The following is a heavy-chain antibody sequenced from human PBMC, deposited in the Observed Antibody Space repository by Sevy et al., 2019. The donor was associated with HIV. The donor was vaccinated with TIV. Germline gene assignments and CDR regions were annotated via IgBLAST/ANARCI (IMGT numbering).Heavy chain of an antibody. CDR2: IKQDGSEK. CDR1: GFTFSSYW. Sequence: GGSLRLSFAASGFTFSSYWMSWVRQAPGKGLEWVANIKQDGSEKYYVDSVKGRFTISRDNAKNSLYLQMNSLRAEDTAVYYCARNPLDCSSTSCYGVYYYYYYMDVWGKGTTVTVSS. CDR3: ARNPLDCSSTSCYGVYYYYYYMDV. V-gene: IGHV3-7*03. J-gene: IGHJ6*03. D-gene: IGHD2-2*01.